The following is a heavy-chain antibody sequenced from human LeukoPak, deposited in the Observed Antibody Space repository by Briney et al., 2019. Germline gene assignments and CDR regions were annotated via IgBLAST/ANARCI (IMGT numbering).Heavy chain of an antibody. CDR1: GGSISSGNYY. D-gene: IGHD5-18*01. Sequence: SETLSLTCTVSGGSISSGNYYWTWIRQPAGKGLELIGRIYTSGSTNYSPSLKSRVTISVDTSKNQFSLKLSSVTAADTAVYYCARSEYSYGADAFDIWGQGTMVTVSS. V-gene: IGHV4-61*02. CDR3: ARSEYSYGADAFDI. CDR2: IYTSGST. J-gene: IGHJ3*02.